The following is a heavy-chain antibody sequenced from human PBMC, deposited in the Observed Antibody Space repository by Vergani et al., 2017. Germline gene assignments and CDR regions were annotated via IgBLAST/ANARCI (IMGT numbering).Heavy chain of an antibody. CDR1: GFTFRPYT. V-gene: IGHV3-48*01. D-gene: IGHD4-11*01. CDR2: ISSSSAAI. CDR3: AKESDVSNYGFDY. Sequence: EVQLVESGGGLVQPGGSLRLSCVASGFTFRPYTMNWVRQGPGKGLEWLSYISSSSAAINYADSVKGRFTISRDNAKNSLYLQMNSLRAEDTAVYYCAKESDVSNYGFDYWGQGTLVTVSS. J-gene: IGHJ4*02.